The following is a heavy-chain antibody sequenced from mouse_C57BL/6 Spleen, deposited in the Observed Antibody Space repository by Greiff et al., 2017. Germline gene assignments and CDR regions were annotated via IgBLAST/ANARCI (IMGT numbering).Heavy chain of an antibody. J-gene: IGHJ1*03. CDR1: GFSFNTYA. V-gene: IGHV10-1*01. D-gene: IGHD1-1*01. CDR3: VRRGYGSSYGYFDV. CDR2: IRSKSNNYAT. Sequence: EVKLMESGGGLVQPKGSLKLSCAASGFSFNTYAMNWVRQAPGKGLEWVARIRSKSNNYATYYADSVKDRFTISRDDSESMRYLQMNNLKTEDTAMYYCVRRGYGSSYGYFDVWGTGTTVTVSS.